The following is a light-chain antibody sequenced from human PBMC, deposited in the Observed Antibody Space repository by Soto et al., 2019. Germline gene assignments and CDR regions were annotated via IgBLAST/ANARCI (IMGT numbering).Light chain of an antibody. CDR2: DAS. V-gene: IGKV1-33*01. CDR3: QQYDSLPVT. Sequence: IQMTQSPSSLSASVGDRVTITCQASQDITNYLAWYQQRPGKTPNLLIYDASYLQTGVPSRFSGSGSGTDFTFTISSLQPEDIGTYYCQQYDSLPVTFGGGTKVEI. J-gene: IGKJ4*01. CDR1: QDITNY.